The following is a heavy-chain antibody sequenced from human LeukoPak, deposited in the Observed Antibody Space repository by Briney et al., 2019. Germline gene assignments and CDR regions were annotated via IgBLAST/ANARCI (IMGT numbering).Heavy chain of an antibody. CDR3: AGGSGRRVDY. Sequence: SETLSLTCTVSGDSITSSSYFWGWIRQPPGKGLEWIGSIYHSGSTYYNPSLKSRVTISVDTSKNQFSLKLSSVTAADTAVYYCAGGSGRRVDYWGQGTLVTVSS. CDR2: IYHSGST. D-gene: IGHD1-26*01. J-gene: IGHJ4*02. V-gene: IGHV4-39*07. CDR1: GDSITSSSYF.